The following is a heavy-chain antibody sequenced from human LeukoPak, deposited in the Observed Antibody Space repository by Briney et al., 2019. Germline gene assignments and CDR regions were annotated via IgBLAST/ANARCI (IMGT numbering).Heavy chain of an antibody. CDR1: GGTFSSYA. Sequence: GSSVKVSCKASGGTFSSYAISWVRQAPGQGPEWMGGIIPIFGTANYAQKFQGRVTITADESTSTAYMEPSSLRSEDTAVYYCARWTGLNYDFWSGRNWFDPWGQGTLVTVSS. J-gene: IGHJ5*02. CDR3: ARWTGLNYDFWSGRNWFDP. V-gene: IGHV1-69*01. CDR2: IIPIFGTA. D-gene: IGHD3-3*01.